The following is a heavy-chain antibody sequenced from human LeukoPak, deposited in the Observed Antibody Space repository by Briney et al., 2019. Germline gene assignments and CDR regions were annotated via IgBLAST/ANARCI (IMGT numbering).Heavy chain of an antibody. J-gene: IGHJ4*02. CDR3: ARALYSSSWYYFDY. D-gene: IGHD6-13*01. CDR2: ISAYNGNT. CDR1: GYTFTSYG. Sequence: ASVKVSCMASGYTFTSYGISWVRQAPGQGLEWMGWISAYNGNTNYAQKLQGRVTMTTDTSTSTAYMELRSLRSDDTAVYYCARALYSSSWYYFDYWGQGTLVTVSS. V-gene: IGHV1-18*01.